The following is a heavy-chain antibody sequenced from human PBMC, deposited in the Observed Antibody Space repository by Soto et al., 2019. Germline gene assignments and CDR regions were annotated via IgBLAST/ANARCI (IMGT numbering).Heavy chain of an antibody. Sequence: SETLSLTCAVYGGSFSGYYWSWIRQPPGKGLEWIGEINHSGSTNYNPSLKSRVTISVDTSKNQFSLKLSSVTAADTAVYYCARYRHFWSGYYYYGMDVWGQGTTVT. CDR1: GGSFSGYY. D-gene: IGHD3-3*02. CDR3: ARYRHFWSGYYYYGMDV. CDR2: INHSGST. V-gene: IGHV4-34*01. J-gene: IGHJ6*02.